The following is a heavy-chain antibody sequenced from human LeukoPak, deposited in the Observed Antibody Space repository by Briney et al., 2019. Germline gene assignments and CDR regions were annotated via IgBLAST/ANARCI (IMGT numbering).Heavy chain of an antibody. CDR3: ARGADAFDI. V-gene: IGHV3-13*04. CDR1: GIDFSSYD. Sequence: GGSPRLSCAASGIDFSSYDMHWVRQTTGKGLEWVSTIGTAGDTYYPGSVKGRFTISRENAKNSLYLQMNSLRAGDTAVYYCARGADAFDIWGQGTMVTVSS. CDR2: IGTAGDT. J-gene: IGHJ3*02.